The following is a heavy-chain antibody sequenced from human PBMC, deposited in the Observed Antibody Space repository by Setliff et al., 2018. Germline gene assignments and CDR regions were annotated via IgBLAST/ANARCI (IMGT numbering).Heavy chain of an antibody. D-gene: IGHD3-10*01. CDR2: IYQNGIT. J-gene: IGHJ5*02. CDR3: ATDGPVLNGDYIS. CDR1: GASISTTYYY. V-gene: IGHV4-39*07. Sequence: SETLSLTCSVSGASISTTYYYWDWIRQSPEKGLEWIGTIYQNGITYYNPFVKSRVTISVDKSKNQFSLSLRSVTAADTAVYYCATDGPVLNGDYISWGQGTLVTVSS.